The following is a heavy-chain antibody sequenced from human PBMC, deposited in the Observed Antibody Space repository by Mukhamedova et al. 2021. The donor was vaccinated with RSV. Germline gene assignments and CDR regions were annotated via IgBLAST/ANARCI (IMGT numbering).Heavy chain of an antibody. J-gene: IGHJ4*02. D-gene: IGHD1-26*01. Sequence: GTVESTYYADSVKGRFAISRDNSNYTLFLQMINLGAEDTAVYYCAHRIVGAGPFDYWGQGTLVTVSS. CDR3: AHRIVGAGPFDY. CDR2: GTVEST. V-gene: IGHV3-23*01.